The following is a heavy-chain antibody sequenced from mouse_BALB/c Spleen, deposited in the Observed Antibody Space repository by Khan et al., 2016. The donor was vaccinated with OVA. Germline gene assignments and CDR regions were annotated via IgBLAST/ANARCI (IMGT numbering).Heavy chain of an antibody. CDR3: TRSYRSNFDY. D-gene: IGHD1-1*01. Sequence: VQLQQSGPEVVRPGASVKISCKASGYSFTGYFMNWVMQSHGKSLEWIGRINPHIGETFYNQRFKDKATLTVDESSSTAHMELRSLASEDSAVYYCTRSYRSNFDYWGQGTTLTVSA. J-gene: IGHJ2*01. CDR2: INPHIGET. CDR1: GYSFTGYF. V-gene: IGHV1-20*02.